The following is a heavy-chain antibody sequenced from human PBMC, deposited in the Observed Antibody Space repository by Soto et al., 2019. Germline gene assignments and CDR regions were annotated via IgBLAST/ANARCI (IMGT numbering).Heavy chain of an antibody. CDR2: IHHSGST. CDR1: GGSISGGEW. CDR3: TRNGGWNFDH. D-gene: IGHD6-19*01. J-gene: IGHJ4*02. V-gene: IGHV4-4*02. Sequence: SETLSLTCAVSGGSISGGEWWSWVRQPPGKGLEWIGEIHHSGSTGYNPSLKSRVTISVDKSKNQFSLKLSSVTAADTAVYYCTRNGGWNFDHWGQGTLVPVSS.